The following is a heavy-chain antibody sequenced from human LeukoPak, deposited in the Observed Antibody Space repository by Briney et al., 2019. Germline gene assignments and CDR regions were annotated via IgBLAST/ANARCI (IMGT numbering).Heavy chain of an antibody. D-gene: IGHD7-27*01. J-gene: IGHJ6*04. CDR3: ARVTDLGMDV. CDR1: GFTVSSNY. V-gene: IGHV3-53*01. Sequence: GGSLRLSCAASGFTVSSNYMSRVRQAPGKGLEWVSVIYSGGSTYYTDYVKGRFTISRDNSKNTLYLQMNSLRAEDTAVYYCARVTDLGMDVWGKGTTVTVSS. CDR2: IYSGGST.